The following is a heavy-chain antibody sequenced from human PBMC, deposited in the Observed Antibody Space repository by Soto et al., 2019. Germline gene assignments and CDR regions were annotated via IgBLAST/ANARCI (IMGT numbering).Heavy chain of an antibody. D-gene: IGHD1-7*01. CDR2: ISYDGSNK. J-gene: IGHJ4*02. Sequence: QVQLVASGGGVVQPGRSLRLSCAASGFTFSSYGMHWVRQAPGKGLEWVAVISYDGSNKYYADSVKGRFTISRDNSKNTLYLQMNSLRAEDTAVYYCTPDEAGTGGLDYWGQGTLVTVSS. CDR1: GFTFSSYG. V-gene: IGHV3-30*03. CDR3: TPDEAGTGGLDY.